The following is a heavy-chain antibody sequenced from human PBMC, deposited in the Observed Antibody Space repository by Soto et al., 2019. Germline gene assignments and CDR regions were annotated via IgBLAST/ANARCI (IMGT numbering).Heavy chain of an antibody. CDR1: GFPFDDYA. D-gene: IGHD3-22*01. CDR3: VKETGNYYDSSGYYFDY. V-gene: IGHV3-9*01. CDR2: IHWNSGGM. Sequence: TGGSLRLSCAASGFPFDDYAMHWVRQAPGKGLEWVSGIHWNSGGMGYADSVKGRFTVSRDNAKNSLYLQMNSLRLEDTALYYCVKETGNYYDSSGYYFDYWGQGTLVTVSS. J-gene: IGHJ4*02.